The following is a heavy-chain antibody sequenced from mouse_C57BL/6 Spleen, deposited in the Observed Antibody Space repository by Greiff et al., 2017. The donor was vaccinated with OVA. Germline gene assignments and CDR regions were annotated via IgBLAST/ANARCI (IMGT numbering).Heavy chain of an antibody. J-gene: IGHJ4*01. CDR3: ARDAYYSKDGYYAMDY. V-gene: IGHV5-4*01. CDR2: ISDGGSYT. Sequence: EVQLVESGGGLVKPGGSLKLSCAASGFTFSSYAMSWVRQTPEKRLEWVATISDGGSYTYYPDNVKGRFTISRDNAKNNLYLQMSHLKSEDTAMYYCARDAYYSKDGYYAMDYWGQGTSVTVSS. D-gene: IGHD2-5*01. CDR1: GFTFSSYA.